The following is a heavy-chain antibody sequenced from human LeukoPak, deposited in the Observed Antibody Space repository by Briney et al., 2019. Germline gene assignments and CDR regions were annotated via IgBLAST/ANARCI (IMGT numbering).Heavy chain of an antibody. Sequence: ASVNVSCKASGYTFTSYDINWVRQATGQGLEWMGWMNPNSGNTGYAQKFQGRVTMTRNTSISTAYMELSSLRSEDTAVYYCARGRYYGSGSYYTHYYYYMDVWGKGTTVTVSS. J-gene: IGHJ6*03. D-gene: IGHD3-10*01. V-gene: IGHV1-8*01. CDR1: GYTFTSYD. CDR2: MNPNSGNT. CDR3: ARGRYYGSGSYYTHYYYYMDV.